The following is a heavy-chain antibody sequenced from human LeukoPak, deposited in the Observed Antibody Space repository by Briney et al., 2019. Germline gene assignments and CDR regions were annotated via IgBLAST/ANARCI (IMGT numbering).Heavy chain of an antibody. V-gene: IGHV1-69*05. CDR2: IIPIFGTA. J-gene: IGHJ6*04. D-gene: IGHD3-10*01. CDR1: GGTFSSYA. Sequence: SVKVSCKASGGTFSSYAISWVRQAPGQGLEWVGGIIPIFGTANYAQKFQGRVTITTDESTSTAYMELSSLRSEDTAVYYCARAMVRGDHMHQDVWGKGTTVTVSS. CDR3: ARAMVRGDHMHQDV.